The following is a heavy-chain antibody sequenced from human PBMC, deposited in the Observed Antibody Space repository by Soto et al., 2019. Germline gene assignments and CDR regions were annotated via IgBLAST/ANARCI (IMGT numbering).Heavy chain of an antibody. CDR1: GFTFDDYA. V-gene: IGHV3-9*01. Sequence: PGGSLRLSCAASGFTFDDYAMYWVRQVPGKGLEWVSGISWNSGRIGYADSVKGRFTISRDNSKNTLYLQMNSLRAEDTAVYYCARELWFGELFLDYYYYGMDVWGQGTTVTVSS. D-gene: IGHD3-10*01. CDR3: ARELWFGELFLDYYYYGMDV. J-gene: IGHJ6*02. CDR2: ISWNSGRI.